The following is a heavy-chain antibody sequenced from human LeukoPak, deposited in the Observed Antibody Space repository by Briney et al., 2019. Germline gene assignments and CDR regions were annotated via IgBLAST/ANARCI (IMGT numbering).Heavy chain of an antibody. CDR2: INHSGST. D-gene: IGHD3-16*02. CDR3: ARGFSYADYVWGSYREGDY. J-gene: IGHJ4*02. Sequence: PSETLSLTCAVYGGSFSGYYWSWIRQPPGKGLEWIGEINHSGSTNYNPSLKSRVTISVDTSKNQFSLKLSSVTAADTAVYYCARGFSYADYVWGSYREGDYWGQGTLVTVSS. CDR1: GGSFSGYY. V-gene: IGHV4-34*01.